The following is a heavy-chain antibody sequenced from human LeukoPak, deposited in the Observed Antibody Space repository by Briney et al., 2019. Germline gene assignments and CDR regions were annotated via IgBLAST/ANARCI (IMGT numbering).Heavy chain of an antibody. J-gene: IGHJ4*02. CDR2: IYYSGST. V-gene: IGHV4-59*01. Sequence: SETLSLTGTVSGGSISSYYWSWIRQPPGKGLEWIGYIYYSGSTNHNPSLKSRVTISVDTSKNQFSLKLSSVTAADTAVYYCARYSSSSGYFDYWGQGTLVTVSS. CDR3: ARYSSSSGYFDY. CDR1: GGSISSYY. D-gene: IGHD6-6*01.